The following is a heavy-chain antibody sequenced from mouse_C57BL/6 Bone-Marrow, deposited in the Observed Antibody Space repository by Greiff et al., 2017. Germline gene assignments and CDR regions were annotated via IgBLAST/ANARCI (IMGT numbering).Heavy chain of an antibody. CDR2: IYPRSGNT. V-gene: IGHV1-81*01. CDR3: ASPLWLRRTYWYFDV. CDR1: GYTFTSYG. J-gene: IGHJ1*03. D-gene: IGHD2-2*01. Sequence: QVQLQQSGAELARPGASVKLSCKASGYTFTSYGISWVKQRTGQGLEWIGEIYPRSGNTYYNEKFKGKATLTADKSSSTAYMALRSLTSEDSAVYFCASPLWLRRTYWYFDVWGTGTTVTVSS.